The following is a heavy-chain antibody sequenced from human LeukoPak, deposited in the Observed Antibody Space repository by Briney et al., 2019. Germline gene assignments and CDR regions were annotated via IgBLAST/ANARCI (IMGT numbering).Heavy chain of an antibody. Sequence: GGSLRLSCAASGFTFSSYGMHWVRQAPGKGLEWVAVIWYDGSNKYYADSVKGRFTISRDNSKNTLYLQMNSLRAEDTAVYYCAKDRSITGTTLEALDYWGQGTLVTVSS. J-gene: IGHJ4*02. D-gene: IGHD1-7*01. V-gene: IGHV3-33*06. CDR1: GFTFSSYG. CDR2: IWYDGSNK. CDR3: AKDRSITGTTLEALDY.